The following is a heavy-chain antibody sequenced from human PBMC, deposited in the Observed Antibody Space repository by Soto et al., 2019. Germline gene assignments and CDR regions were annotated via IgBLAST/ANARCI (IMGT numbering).Heavy chain of an antibody. Sequence: GGSLRLSCAASGFTFSNAWMSWVRQAPGKGLEWVSVISASGDSTYYADSVKGRFTVSRDNFKNMLYLQMNNLRAEDTALYYCARGWELLNWLDPWGQGTLVTVSS. CDR3: ARGWELLNWLDP. CDR1: GFTFSNAW. V-gene: IGHV3-23*01. CDR2: ISASGDST. J-gene: IGHJ5*02. D-gene: IGHD1-26*01.